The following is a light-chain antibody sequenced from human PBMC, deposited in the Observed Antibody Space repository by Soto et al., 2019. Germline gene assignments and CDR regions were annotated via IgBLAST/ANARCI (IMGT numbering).Light chain of an antibody. V-gene: IGLV1-44*01. Sequence: QSVLTQPPSASGTPGQRVTISCSGSTSNIGSNTVNWYQRLPGTAPKLLIDSNNQRPSGVPDRLSGSKSGTSASLAISGLQSEDEADYYCAAWDESLNGDVVFGGGTALTVL. CDR3: AAWDESLNGDVV. J-gene: IGLJ2*01. CDR1: TSNIGSNT. CDR2: SNN.